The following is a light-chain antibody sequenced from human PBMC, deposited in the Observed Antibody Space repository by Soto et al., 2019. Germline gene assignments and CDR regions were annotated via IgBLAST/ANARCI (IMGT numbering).Light chain of an antibody. J-gene: IGLJ2*01. V-gene: IGLV3-21*04. CDR1: NIGSKS. CDR3: QVWDSSSDPGV. Sequence: SSELTQPPSVSVAPGKTARITCGGTNIGSKSVHWYQQKPGQAPVLVIYYDSDRPSGIPERFSGSNSGNTATLTISRVEAGDEADYYCQVWDSSSDPGVFGGGTKLTVL. CDR2: YDS.